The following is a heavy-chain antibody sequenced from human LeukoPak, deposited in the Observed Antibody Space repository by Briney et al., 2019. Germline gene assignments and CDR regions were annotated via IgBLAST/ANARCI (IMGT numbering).Heavy chain of an antibody. Sequence: SGTLSLTCAVSGGSITSTNWWGWVRQPPGKGLEWIGEIHHSGSTNSNPSLKSRVTISVDKSKNQFSLRLSSVTAADTAIYYCAREFVQGSSLPYFDYWGQGTLVTVSS. D-gene: IGHD1-26*01. CDR1: GGSITSTNW. CDR2: IHHSGST. CDR3: AREFVQGSSLPYFDY. J-gene: IGHJ4*02. V-gene: IGHV4-4*02.